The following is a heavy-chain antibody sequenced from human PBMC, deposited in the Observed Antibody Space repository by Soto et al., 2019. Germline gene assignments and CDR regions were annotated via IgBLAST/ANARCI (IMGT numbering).Heavy chain of an antibody. J-gene: IGHJ6*02. V-gene: IGHV3-21*01. D-gene: IGHD6-13*01. CDR3: ARALAAGSNYYYYYGMDV. Sequence: GGSLRLSCAASGFTFSSYSMNWVRQAPGKGLEWVSSISSSSSYIYYADSVKGRFTISRDNAKNSLYLQMNSLRAEDTAVYYCARALAAGSNYYYYYGMDVWGQGTTVTVSS. CDR1: GFTFSSYS. CDR2: ISSSSSYI.